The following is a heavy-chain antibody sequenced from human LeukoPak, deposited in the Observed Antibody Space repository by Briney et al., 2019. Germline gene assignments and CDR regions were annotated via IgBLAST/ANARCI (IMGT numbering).Heavy chain of an antibody. Sequence: ASVKVSCKASGGTFSSYAISWVRQAPGQGLEWMGGIIPIFGTANYAQKFQGRVTITADESTSTAYMELSSLRSEDTAVYYCARDSISLDGYSYGHNKFDYWGQGTLVTVSS. CDR3: ARDSISLDGYSYGHNKFDY. CDR1: GGTFSSYA. D-gene: IGHD5-18*01. V-gene: IGHV1-69*13. J-gene: IGHJ4*02. CDR2: IIPIFGTA.